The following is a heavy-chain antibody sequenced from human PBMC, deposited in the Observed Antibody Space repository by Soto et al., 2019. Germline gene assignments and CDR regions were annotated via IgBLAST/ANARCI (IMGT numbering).Heavy chain of an antibody. V-gene: IGHV1-69*01. D-gene: IGHD2-21*02. CDR2: IIPIFGTA. J-gene: IGHJ4*02. CDR3: ARRPVYCGGDCHSNYFDY. CDR1: GGTFSSYA. Sequence: VKVSCKASGGTFSSYAISWVRQAPGQGLEWMGGIIPIFGTANYAQKFQGRVTITADESTSTAYMELSSLRSEDTAVYYCARRPVYCGGDCHSNYFDYWGQGTLVTVSS.